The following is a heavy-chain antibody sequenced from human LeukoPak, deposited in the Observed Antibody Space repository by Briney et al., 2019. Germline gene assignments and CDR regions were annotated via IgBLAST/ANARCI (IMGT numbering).Heavy chain of an antibody. Sequence: ASVKVSCKASGYSFTSYGISWVRQAPGQGLEWMGWINPNSGGTNYAQKFQGRVTMTRDTSISTAYMELSRLRSDYTAVYYCARDEAVAGKRENWFDPWGQGTLVTVSS. CDR2: INPNSGGT. CDR1: GYSFTSYG. D-gene: IGHD6-19*01. CDR3: ARDEAVAGKRENWFDP. J-gene: IGHJ5*02. V-gene: IGHV1-2*02.